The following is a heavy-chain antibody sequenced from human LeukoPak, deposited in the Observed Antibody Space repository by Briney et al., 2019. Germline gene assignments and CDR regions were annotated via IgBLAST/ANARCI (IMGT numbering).Heavy chain of an antibody. D-gene: IGHD6-13*01. Sequence: SETLSLTYAVYGGSFSGYYWSWIRQPPGKGLEWIGEINHSGSTKYNPSLKSRVTISVDTSKNQFSLKLTSVTAADTAVYYCARGVAAAGKWFDPWGQGTLVTVSS. J-gene: IGHJ5*02. CDR2: INHSGST. CDR1: GGSFSGYY. CDR3: ARGVAAAGKWFDP. V-gene: IGHV4-34*01.